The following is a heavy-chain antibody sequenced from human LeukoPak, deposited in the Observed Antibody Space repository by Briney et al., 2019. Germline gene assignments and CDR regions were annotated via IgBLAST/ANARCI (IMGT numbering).Heavy chain of an antibody. J-gene: IGHJ4*02. CDR3: ARDLEGGAVDY. CDR2: IYYSGST. D-gene: IGHD3-16*01. V-gene: IGHV4-59*01. Sequence: PSETLSLTCAVYGGSFSGYYWSWIRQPPGKGLEWIGYIYYSGSTNYNPSLKSRVTISVDTSKNQFSLKLSSVTAADTAVYYCARDLEGGAVDYWGQGTLVTVSS. CDR1: GGSFSGYY.